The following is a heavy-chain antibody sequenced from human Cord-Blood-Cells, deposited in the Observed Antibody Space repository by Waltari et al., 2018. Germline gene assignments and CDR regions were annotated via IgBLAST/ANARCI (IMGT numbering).Heavy chain of an antibody. D-gene: IGHD1-26*01. J-gene: IGHJ4*02. V-gene: IGHV3-7*05. CDR3: ASPLEGANYFDY. CDR2: IKQDGSEK. Sequence: EVQLVESGGGLVQPGGSLRLSCAASGFTFSSYWMSCVRQAPGKGLEWVANIKQDGSEKYYVDSVKGRFTISRDNAKNSLYLQMNSLRAEDTAVYYCASPLEGANYFDYWGQGTLVTVSS. CDR1: GFTFSSYW.